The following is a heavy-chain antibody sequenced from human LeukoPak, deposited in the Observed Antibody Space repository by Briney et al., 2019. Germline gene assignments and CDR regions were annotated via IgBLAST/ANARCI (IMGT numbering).Heavy chain of an antibody. J-gene: IGHJ5*02. CDR3: AGSGRYGGNHLLKGWFDP. Sequence: SQTLSLTCAVSGGSISSGGYSWSWIRQPPGKGLEWIGYIYHSGSTYYNPSPKSRVTISVDRSKNQFSLKLSSVTAADTAVYYCAGSGRYGGNHLLKGWFDPWGQGTLVTVSS. CDR2: IYHSGST. D-gene: IGHD4-23*01. V-gene: IGHV4-30-2*01. CDR1: GGSISSGGYS.